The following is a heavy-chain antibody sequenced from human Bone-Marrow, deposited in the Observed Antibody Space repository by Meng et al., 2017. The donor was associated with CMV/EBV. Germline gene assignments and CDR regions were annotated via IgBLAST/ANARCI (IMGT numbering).Heavy chain of an antibody. D-gene: IGHD2-21*02. CDR3: ATSAGDSPGFDY. J-gene: IGHJ4*02. CDR2: ISGSGGST. Sequence: GGSLRLSCAASGFTFSRSVMHWVRQAPVKGLEWVSAISGSGGSTYYADSVKGRFTISRDNSKNTLYLQMNSLRAEDTAVYYCATSAGDSPGFDYWGQGTLVTVSS. V-gene: IGHV3-23*01. CDR1: GFTFSRSV.